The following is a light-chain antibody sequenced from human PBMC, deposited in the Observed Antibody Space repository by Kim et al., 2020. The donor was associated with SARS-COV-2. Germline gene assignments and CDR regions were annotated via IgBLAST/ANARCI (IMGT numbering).Light chain of an antibody. Sequence: QSALTQPASVSGSPGQSITISCTGTSSDFGRYDFVSWYQQHPDKAPKVMIYEVSKRPSGVSHRFSGSKSGNTASLTISGLQAEDEADNYCCSYVNSAYWVFGGGTKVTVL. J-gene: IGLJ3*02. V-gene: IGLV2-23*02. CDR2: EVS. CDR1: SSDFGRYDF. CDR3: CSYVNSAYWV.